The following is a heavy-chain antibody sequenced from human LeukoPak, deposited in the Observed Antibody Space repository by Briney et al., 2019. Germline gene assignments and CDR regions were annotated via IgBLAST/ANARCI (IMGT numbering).Heavy chain of an antibody. D-gene: IGHD5-18*01. CDR3: ARCSSPGTAMVKPFDY. CDR1: GYTFTGYY. Sequence: GASVKVSCKASGYTFTGYYMHWVRQAPGQGLEWMGWINPNSGGTNYAQKFQGRVTMTRDTSISTAYMELSRLRSDDTAVYYCARCSSPGTAMVKPFDYWGQGTLVTVSS. V-gene: IGHV1-2*02. J-gene: IGHJ4*02. CDR2: INPNSGGT.